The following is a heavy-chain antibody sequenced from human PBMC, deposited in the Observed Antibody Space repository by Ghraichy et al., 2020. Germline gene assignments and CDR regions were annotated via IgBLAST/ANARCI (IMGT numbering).Heavy chain of an antibody. CDR1: GFIFSIYS. D-gene: IGHD2-2*01. V-gene: IGHV3-30*04. J-gene: IGHJ1*01. CDR2: ISIDGSHQ. CDR3: ASGSSTSSEYFQH. Sequence: GSLNISCGASGFIFSIYSMHWVRQAPGEGLAWVASISIDGSHQYYADSAQGRFSISRDNSKNMLYLQMNSLRPEDTAVYYCASGSSTSSEYFQHWGQGTLVTVS.